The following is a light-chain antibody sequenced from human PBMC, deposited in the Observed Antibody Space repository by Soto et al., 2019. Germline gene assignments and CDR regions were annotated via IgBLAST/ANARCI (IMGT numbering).Light chain of an antibody. J-gene: IGLJ1*01. CDR2: NSY. V-gene: IGLV1-44*01. CDR1: SSNIGSKT. CDR3: SSWDASLNGYV. Sequence: QYVLTQPPSASGTPGQRVTISCSGSSSNIGSKTVNWYQQLPGTVPKLLIYNSYQRPSGVPDRFSASKSGTSASLAISGLQSEDEADYYCSSWDASLNGYVFGTGTKVTVL.